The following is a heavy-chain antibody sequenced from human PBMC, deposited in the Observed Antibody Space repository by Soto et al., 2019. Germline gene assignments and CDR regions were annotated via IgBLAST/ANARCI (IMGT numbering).Heavy chain of an antibody. D-gene: IGHD2-2*01. V-gene: IGHV1-46*01. Sequence: ASVKVSCKASGYTFTSYYMHWVRQAPGQGLEWMGIINPSGGSTSYAQKFQGWVTMTRDTSISTAYMELSRLRSDDTAVYYCARSMVVVPAEAFDIWGQGTMVTVSS. CDR1: GYTFTSYY. CDR2: INPSGGST. J-gene: IGHJ3*02. CDR3: ARSMVVVPAEAFDI.